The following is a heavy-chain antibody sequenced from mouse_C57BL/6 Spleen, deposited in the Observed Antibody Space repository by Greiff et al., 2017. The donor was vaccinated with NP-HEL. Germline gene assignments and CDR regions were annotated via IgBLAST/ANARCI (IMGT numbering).Heavy chain of an antibody. D-gene: IGHD2-3*01. CDR1: GYAFSSSW. J-gene: IGHJ2*01. V-gene: IGHV1-82*01. CDR3: AREDDGNLYFDY. CDR2: IYPGDGDT. Sequence: QVQLQQSGPELVKPGASVKISCKASGYAFSSSWMNWVKQRPGKGLEWIGRIYPGDGDTNYNGKFKGKATLTADKSSSTAYMQLSSLTSEDSAVYFCAREDDGNLYFDYWGQGTTLTVSS.